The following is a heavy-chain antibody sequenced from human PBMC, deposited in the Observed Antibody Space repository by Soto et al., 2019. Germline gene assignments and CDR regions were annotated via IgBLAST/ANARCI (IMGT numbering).Heavy chain of an antibody. Sequence: QVQLVESGGGVVQPGRSLRLSCAASGFTFSSYAMHWVRQAPGKGLEWVAVISYDGSNKYYADSVKGRFTISRDNXKXXLYLQMNSLRAEDTAVYYCASFGYSSSWIPAYFDYWGQGTLVTVSS. J-gene: IGHJ4*02. V-gene: IGHV3-30-3*01. CDR3: ASFGYSSSWIPAYFDY. CDR2: ISYDGSNK. D-gene: IGHD6-13*01. CDR1: GFTFSSYA.